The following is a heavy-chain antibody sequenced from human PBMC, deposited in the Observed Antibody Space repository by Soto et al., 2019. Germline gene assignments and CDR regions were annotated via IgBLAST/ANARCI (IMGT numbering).Heavy chain of an antibody. CDR1: GFTFSSYS. CDR3: ARGIYGDSDLDY. J-gene: IGHJ4*02. CDR2: ISSSSSYI. Sequence: GGSLRLSCAASGFTFSSYSMNWVRQAPGKGLEWVSSISSSSSYIYYADSVKGRFTISRDNAKNSLYLKMNSLRAEDTAVYYCARGIYGDSDLDYWGQGTLVTVSS. D-gene: IGHD4-17*01. V-gene: IGHV3-21*01.